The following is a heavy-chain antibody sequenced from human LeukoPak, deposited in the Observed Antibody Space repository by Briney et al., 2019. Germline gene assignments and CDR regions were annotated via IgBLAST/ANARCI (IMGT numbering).Heavy chain of an antibody. J-gene: IGHJ3*02. V-gene: IGHV3-74*01. Sequence: PGGSLRLSCAASGFTFSGYWMHWVRHVPGRGLMWVSRINSDGSSTSYAESVKGRFTISRDNAKNTLYLQMNSLRGEDTAVYYCARENDSSGYYLDAFDMWGPGTMVTVS. CDR3: ARENDSSGYYLDAFDM. CDR1: GFTFSGYW. D-gene: IGHD3-22*01. CDR2: INSDGSST.